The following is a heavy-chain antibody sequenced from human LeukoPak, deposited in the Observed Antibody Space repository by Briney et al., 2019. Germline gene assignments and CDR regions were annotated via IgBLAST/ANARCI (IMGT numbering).Heavy chain of an antibody. V-gene: IGHV1-18*01. CDR2: ISAYNGNT. CDR3: ARDEGMGLVGAENY. J-gene: IGHJ4*02. CDR1: GYTFTSYG. Sequence: ASVKVSCKASGYTFTSYGISWVRQAPGQGLEWMGWISAYNGNTNYAQKLQGRVTMTTDTSTSTAYMELRSLRSDDTAVYYCARDEGMGLVGAENYWGQGTLVTVSS. D-gene: IGHD1-26*01.